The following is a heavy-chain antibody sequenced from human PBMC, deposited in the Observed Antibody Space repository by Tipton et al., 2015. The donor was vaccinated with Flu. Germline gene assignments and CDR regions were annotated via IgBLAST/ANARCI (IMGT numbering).Heavy chain of an antibody. D-gene: IGHD3-10*01. CDR3: ARGRWYFDL. CDR2: IWHNVRA. CDR1: GYPISSGYI. V-gene: IGHV4-38-2*01. J-gene: IGHJ2*01. Sequence: TLSLTCSVSGYPISSGYIWAWIRQPPGKGLEFIGSIWHNVRAYHNPSLKSRVTISVDTSKNQFSLKLSSVTAADTAVYSCARGRWYFDLWGPGTLVTVSS.